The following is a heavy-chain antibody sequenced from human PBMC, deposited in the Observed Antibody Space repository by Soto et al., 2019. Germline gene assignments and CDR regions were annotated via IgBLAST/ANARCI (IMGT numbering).Heavy chain of an antibody. D-gene: IGHD6-19*01. Sequence: QVQLVQSGAEVKKPGSSVKVSCKASGDTFSSYAITWVRQAPGQGLEWMGGVIPMFGTPNYAQKFQDRITITADDSTNTAYMDLRSLRSDDTDVYYCAIMYRSGWGGDLGYWGQGTLVTVSS. CDR3: AIMYRSGWGGDLGY. J-gene: IGHJ4*02. CDR2: VIPMFGTP. CDR1: GDTFSSYA. V-gene: IGHV1-69*12.